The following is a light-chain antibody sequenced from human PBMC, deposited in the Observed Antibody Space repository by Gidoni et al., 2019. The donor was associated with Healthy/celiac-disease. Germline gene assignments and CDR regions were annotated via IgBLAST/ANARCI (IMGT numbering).Light chain of an antibody. CDR2: DAS. Sequence: IQIPQSPSSLSASVGDRVTITCQASQDISNYLNWYQQKPGKAPKLLIYDASNLETGVPSRFSGSGSGTDFTFTISSLQPEDIATYYCQQYDNLLPYTFGQGTKLEIK. V-gene: IGKV1-33*01. CDR3: QQYDNLLPYT. J-gene: IGKJ2*01. CDR1: QDISNY.